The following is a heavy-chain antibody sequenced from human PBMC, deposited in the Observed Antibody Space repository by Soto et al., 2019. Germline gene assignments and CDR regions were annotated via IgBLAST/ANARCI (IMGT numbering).Heavy chain of an antibody. J-gene: IGHJ6*02. D-gene: IGHD3-3*01. Sequence: GASVKVSCKASGGTFSSYAISWVRQAPGQGLEWMGGIIPIFGTANYAQKFQGRVTITADESTSTAYMELSSLRSEDTAVYYCARVPESRDFWSGPLYYGMDVWGQGTTVTVSS. V-gene: IGHV1-69*13. CDR1: GGTFSSYA. CDR3: ARVPESRDFWSGPLYYGMDV. CDR2: IIPIFGTA.